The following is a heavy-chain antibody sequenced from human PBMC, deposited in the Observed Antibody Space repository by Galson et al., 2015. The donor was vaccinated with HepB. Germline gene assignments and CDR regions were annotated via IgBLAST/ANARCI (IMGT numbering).Heavy chain of an antibody. J-gene: IGHJ6*02. CDR2: IKQDGSEK. V-gene: IGHV3-7*03. Sequence: SLRLSCAASGFTFSSHWMSWFRQAPGKGLAWVAKIKQDGSEKYYVDSVKGRFTISRDNAKNSLYLQMNSLRAEDTAVYYCARGSYDFWSGYYTGAYYYGMDVWGQGTTVTVSS. CDR1: GFTFSSHW. CDR3: ARGSYDFWSGYYTGAYYYGMDV. D-gene: IGHD3-3*01.